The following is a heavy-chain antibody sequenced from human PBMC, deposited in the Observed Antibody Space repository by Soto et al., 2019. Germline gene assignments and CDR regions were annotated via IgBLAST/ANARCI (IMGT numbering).Heavy chain of an antibody. D-gene: IGHD2-2*01. CDR1: GGTFSSYA. J-gene: IGHJ6*02. V-gene: IGHV1-69*13. CDR2: IIPIFGTA. Sequence: ASVKVSCKASGGTFSSYAISWVRQAPGQGLEWMGGIIPIFGTANYAQKFQGRVTITADESTSTAYMELSSLRSEDTAVYYCAGWYVLVPAAKGYYYGMDVWGQGTTVTVSS. CDR3: AGWYVLVPAAKGYYYGMDV.